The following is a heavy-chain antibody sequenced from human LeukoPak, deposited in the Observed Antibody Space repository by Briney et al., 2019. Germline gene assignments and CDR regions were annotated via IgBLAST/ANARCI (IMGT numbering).Heavy chain of an antibody. CDR3: ARELPFDY. Sequence: PGGSLRLSCAASGFTFSSYWMHWVRQTPGTGLVWVSRISGDGSSTTYAESVKGRFTISRDNAKNTLYLQMNTLRAEDTAVYYCARELPFDYWGQGALVTVSS. V-gene: IGHV3-74*01. CDR1: GFTFSSYW. J-gene: IGHJ4*02. CDR2: ISGDGSST.